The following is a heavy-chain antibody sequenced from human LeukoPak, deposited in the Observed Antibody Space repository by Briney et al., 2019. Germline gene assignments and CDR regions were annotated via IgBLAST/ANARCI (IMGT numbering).Heavy chain of an antibody. CDR3: AREKGSWGVFDY. Sequence: SVKVSCKAPGGTFSSDAISWVRQAPGQGLEWMGGIIPKLGTANYAQKFRGRVTITADESTTTVYMELSSLRSEGTAVYYCAREKGSWGVFDYWGQGTLVTVSS. CDR1: GGTFSSDA. D-gene: IGHD1-26*01. J-gene: IGHJ4*02. V-gene: IGHV1-69*13. CDR2: IIPKLGTA.